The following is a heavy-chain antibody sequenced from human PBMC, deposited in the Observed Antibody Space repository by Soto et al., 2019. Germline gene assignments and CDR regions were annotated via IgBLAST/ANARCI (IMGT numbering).Heavy chain of an antibody. CDR2: IYYSGGT. D-gene: IGHD3-22*01. CDR3: ARGPSLYDTSGNHPGYFDY. J-gene: IGHJ4*02. Sequence: SETLSLTCTVSCDSVSSGTYYWSWIRQPSGKGLEWIGYIYYSGGTNYNPSLKSRVTISGDTSKNQFSLKLSSVTAADTAVYYCARGPSLYDTSGNHPGYFDYWGQGTQVTVSS. CDR1: CDSVSSGTYY. V-gene: IGHV4-61*01.